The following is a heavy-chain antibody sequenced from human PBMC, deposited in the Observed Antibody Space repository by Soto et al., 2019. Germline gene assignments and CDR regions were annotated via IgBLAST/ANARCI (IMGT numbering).Heavy chain of an antibody. CDR3: AAYSHKGY. D-gene: IGHD3-16*01. J-gene: IGHJ4*02. Sequence: GGSLRLSCAASELTVSNNYMSWVRQALGKGLEWVSLIYSGGSTYYADSVKGRFTISRDSSKNTLYLQMNSLRAEDTAMYYCAAYSHKGYWGQGTLVTVSS. CDR1: ELTVSNNY. CDR2: IYSGGST. V-gene: IGHV3-66*01.